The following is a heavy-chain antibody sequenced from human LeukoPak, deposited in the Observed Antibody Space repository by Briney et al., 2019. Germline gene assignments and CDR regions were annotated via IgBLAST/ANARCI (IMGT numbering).Heavy chain of an antibody. V-gene: IGHV4-38-2*02. CDR2: IYHSGST. Sequence: SETLSLTCTVSGYSISSGYYWGRIRQPPGKGLEWIGSIYHSGSTYYNPSLKSRVTISVDTSKNQSSLKLSSVTAADTAVYYCARDLAYCGGDCYSWGQGTLVTVSS. CDR3: ARDLAYCGGDCYS. D-gene: IGHD2-21*01. J-gene: IGHJ5*02. CDR1: GYSISSGYY.